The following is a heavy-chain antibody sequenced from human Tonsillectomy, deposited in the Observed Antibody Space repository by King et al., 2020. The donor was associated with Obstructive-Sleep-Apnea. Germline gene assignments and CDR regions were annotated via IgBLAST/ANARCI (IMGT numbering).Heavy chain of an antibody. J-gene: IGHJ5*02. D-gene: IGHD3-10*01. CDR2: INRSGRT. CDR3: ARGRGAQFDP. V-gene: IGHV4-34*01. CDR1: GGSFIGFF. Sequence: VQLQQWGAGLLKPSETLSLTCAVYGGSFIGFFWSWIRQPPGDGLEWIGAINRSGRTNYNPSLKSRVSISVDVSKNQFSLNLSSVTAAATAVYYCARGRGAQFDPWGQGNMVTVSS.